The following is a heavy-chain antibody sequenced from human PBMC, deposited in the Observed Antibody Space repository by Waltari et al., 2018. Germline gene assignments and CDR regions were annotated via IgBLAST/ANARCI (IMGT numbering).Heavy chain of an antibody. V-gene: IGHV3-66*02. Sequence: EVQLVESGGGLVQPGGSLRLSCAASGFTVSSNYMSWVRQAPGKGLEWVLVIYSVGSTYYEDSVKGRFTISRDKSKNTLYLQMNSLRAEDTAVYYCARDLDTADDYWGQGTLVTVSS. D-gene: IGHD5-18*01. CDR3: ARDLDTADDY. CDR1: GFTVSSNY. CDR2: IYSVGST. J-gene: IGHJ4*02.